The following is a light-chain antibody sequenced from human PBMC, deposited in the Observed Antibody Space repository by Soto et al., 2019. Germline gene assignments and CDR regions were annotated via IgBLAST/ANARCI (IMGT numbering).Light chain of an antibody. Sequence: EIVMTQSPATLSVSPGERVTLSCRASQSVSNNLAWYQQKPGQTPRLLIYGASTRATGIPARFSGSGSGTEFTLTISRLQSEDFAVYYCQQYNNWPPQYTFGQGTKLEIK. V-gene: IGKV3-15*01. CDR1: QSVSNN. J-gene: IGKJ2*01. CDR3: QQYNNWPPQYT. CDR2: GAS.